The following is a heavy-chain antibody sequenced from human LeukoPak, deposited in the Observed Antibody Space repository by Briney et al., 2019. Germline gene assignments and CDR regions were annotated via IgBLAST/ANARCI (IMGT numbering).Heavy chain of an antibody. CDR2: INSDGSST. V-gene: IGHV3-74*01. J-gene: IGHJ4*02. D-gene: IGHD6-19*01. CDR1: GFTFSTYW. Sequence: GGSLRLSCVASGFTFSTYWMHWVRQAPGKGLVWVSRINSDGSSTSYADSVKGRFTISRDTSKNTVYLQMNSLRGEDTAVYYCARSGEAGTFDYWGQGTLVTVSS. CDR3: ARSGEAGTFDY.